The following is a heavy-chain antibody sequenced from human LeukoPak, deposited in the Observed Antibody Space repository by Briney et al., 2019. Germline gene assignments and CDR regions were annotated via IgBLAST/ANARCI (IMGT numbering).Heavy chain of an antibody. CDR2: IYYSGST. CDR3: AREPRRYCSGGSCYIDY. J-gene: IGHJ4*02. V-gene: IGHV4-61*01. D-gene: IGHD2-15*01. CDR1: GGSVSSGSYY. Sequence: SETLSLTCTVSGGSVSSGSYYWNWIRQPPGKVLEWIGYIYYSGSTNYNPSLKSRVTISVDTSKNQFSLKLSSVTAADTAVYYCAREPRRYCSGGSCYIDYWGQGTLVTVSS.